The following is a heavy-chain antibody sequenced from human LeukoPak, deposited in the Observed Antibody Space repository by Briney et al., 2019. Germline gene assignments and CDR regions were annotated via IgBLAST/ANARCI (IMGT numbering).Heavy chain of an antibody. CDR3: AGGGVRGAAPLYYFDY. D-gene: IGHD3-10*01. CDR1: GDSVSSSTAA. CDR2: TYYRSKWYN. Sequence: SQTLSLTCAISGDSVSSSTAAWNWIRQSPSRGLEWLGRTYYRSKWYNDYAVSVKSRITINPDTSKNRFSLQLNSVTPEDTAVYYCAGGGVRGAAPLYYFDYWGQGTLVTVSS. V-gene: IGHV6-1*01. J-gene: IGHJ4*02.